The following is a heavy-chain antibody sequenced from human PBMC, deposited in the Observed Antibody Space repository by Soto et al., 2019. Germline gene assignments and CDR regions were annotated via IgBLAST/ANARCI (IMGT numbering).Heavy chain of an antibody. CDR3: ARDRQDILTGYYPNWFDP. CDR1: GFTFSDYY. D-gene: IGHD3-9*01. J-gene: IGHJ5*02. V-gene: IGHV3-11*06. CDR2: ISSSSSYT. Sequence: PGGTLRLSCAASGFTFSDYYMSWIRQAPGKGLEWVSYISSSSSYTNYADSVKGRFTISRDNAKNSLYLQMNSLRAEDTAVYYYARDRQDILTGYYPNWFDPWGQGTLVTVSS.